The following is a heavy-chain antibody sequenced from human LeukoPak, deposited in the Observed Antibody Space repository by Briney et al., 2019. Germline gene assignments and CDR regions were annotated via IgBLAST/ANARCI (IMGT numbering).Heavy chain of an antibody. J-gene: IGHJ4*02. Sequence: GGSLRLSCAASGFTFSNFAMSWVRQAPGKGLECVSLISANGGATYYADSVKGRFTISRDNSKSTLYLQMNSLRAEDTAVYYCTRAADHHGGFDYWGPGTLVTVSS. CDR2: ISANGGAT. CDR3: TRAADHHGGFDY. CDR1: GFTFSNFA. V-gene: IGHV3-23*01. D-gene: IGHD3-16*01.